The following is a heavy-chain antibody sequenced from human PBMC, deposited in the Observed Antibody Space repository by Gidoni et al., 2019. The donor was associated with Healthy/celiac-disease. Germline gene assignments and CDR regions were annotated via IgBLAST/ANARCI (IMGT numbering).Heavy chain of an antibody. CDR2: ITAGNGNT. CDR1: GYTFTSYA. V-gene: IGHV1-3*01. CDR3: ARFHYYGSGSYDY. Sequence: QVQLVQSGAEVKKPGASVKVSCKASGYTFTSYAMHWVRQAPGQRLEWMGWITAGNGNTKYSQKFQGRVTITRDTSASTAYMELSSLRSEDTAVYYCARFHYYGSGSYDYWGQGTLVTVSS. J-gene: IGHJ4*02. D-gene: IGHD3-10*01.